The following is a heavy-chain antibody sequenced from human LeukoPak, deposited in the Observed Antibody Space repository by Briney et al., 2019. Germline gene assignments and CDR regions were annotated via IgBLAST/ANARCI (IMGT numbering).Heavy chain of an antibody. J-gene: IGHJ4*02. V-gene: IGHV3-53*01. D-gene: IGHD6-13*01. Sequence: GGSLRLSCAASRFTVSSNYMSWVRQAPGKGLEWVSVIYSGNSTYYANSVKGRFTISRDNSKNTLYLQMSSLRAEDTAVYYCANMAAAGAAIFWGQGTLVTVSS. CDR1: RFTVSSNY. CDR2: IYSGNST. CDR3: ANMAAAGAAIF.